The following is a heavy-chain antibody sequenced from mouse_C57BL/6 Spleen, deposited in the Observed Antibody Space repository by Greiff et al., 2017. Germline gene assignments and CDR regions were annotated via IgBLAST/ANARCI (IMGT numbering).Heavy chain of an antibody. Sequence: VQLKQSGPGLVKPSQSLSLTCSVTGYSITSGYYWNWIRQFPGNKLEWMGYISYDGSNNYNPSLKNRISITRDTSKNQFFLKLNSVTTEDTATYYCARGRGYGNYYFDYWGQGTTLTVSS. CDR3: ARGRGYGNYYFDY. D-gene: IGHD2-10*02. V-gene: IGHV3-6*01. CDR2: ISYDGSN. CDR1: GYSITSGYY. J-gene: IGHJ2*01.